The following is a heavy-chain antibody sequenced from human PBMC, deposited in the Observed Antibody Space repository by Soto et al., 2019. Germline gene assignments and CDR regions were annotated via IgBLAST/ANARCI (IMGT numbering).Heavy chain of an antibody. Sequence: QVQLQESGPGLVKPSQTLSLTCTVSGGSISSGGYYWNWIRQHQGKGLEWIGYIYYSGSTYYNPSLKSRVTISVDTSNNQFSLKLSSVTAADTAVYYCARVVVPAANDYYYMDVWGKGTTVTVSS. D-gene: IGHD2-2*01. J-gene: IGHJ6*03. CDR3: ARVVVPAANDYYYMDV. CDR2: IYYSGST. V-gene: IGHV4-31*03. CDR1: GGSISSGGYY.